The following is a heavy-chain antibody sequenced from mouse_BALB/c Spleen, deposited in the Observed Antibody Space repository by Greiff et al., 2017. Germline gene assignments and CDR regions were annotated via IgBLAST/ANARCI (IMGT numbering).Heavy chain of an antibody. CDR3: AKPAIATVVTDYYAMDY. CDR1: GFSLTSYG. J-gene: IGHJ4*01. Sequence: VKLVESGPGLVAPSQCLSITCTASGFSLTSYGVSWVRQPPGKGLEWLGVICGDGSTNYHSARISRLSISKDNPKSHVFLKLNSLQTDDTATYYCAKPAIATVVTDYYAMDYWGQGTSVTVSS. CDR2: ICGDGST. D-gene: IGHD1-1*01. V-gene: IGHV2-3*01.